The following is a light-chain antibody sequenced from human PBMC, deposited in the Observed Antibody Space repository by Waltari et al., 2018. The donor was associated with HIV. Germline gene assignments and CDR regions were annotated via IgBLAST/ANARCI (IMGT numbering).Light chain of an antibody. CDR2: EDT. V-gene: IGLV2-23*01. CDR1: SPDVGNFNL. Sequence: QSALTQPASVSGSPGQSITISCTGTSPDVGNFNLVSWYQQYPGKAPKLLIYEDTTRPSGASNRFSASKSGNTASLTISGLRAEDEADYYCYSYSDTSSSYVFGTGTKVTVL. J-gene: IGLJ1*01. CDR3: YSYSDTSSSYV.